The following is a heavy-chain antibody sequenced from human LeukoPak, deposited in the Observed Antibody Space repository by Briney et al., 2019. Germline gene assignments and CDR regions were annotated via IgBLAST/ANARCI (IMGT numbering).Heavy chain of an antibody. CDR1: GGSFSGYY. CDR2: INHSGST. CDR3: ARSPYCSGGSCYRRGFDY. J-gene: IGHJ4*02. D-gene: IGHD2-15*01. V-gene: IGHV4-34*01. Sequence: SETLSLTCAVYGGSFSGYYWSWIRQPPGKGLERIGEINHSGSTNYNPSLKSRVTISVDTSKNQFSLKLSSVTAADTAVYYCARSPYCSGGSCYRRGFDYWGQGTLVTVSS.